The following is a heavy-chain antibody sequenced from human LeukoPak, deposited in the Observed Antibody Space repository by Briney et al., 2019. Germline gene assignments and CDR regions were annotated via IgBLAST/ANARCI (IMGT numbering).Heavy chain of an antibody. CDR3: ARLYDSSGYGAFDI. CDR1: GFTFSDYG. J-gene: IGHJ3*02. CDR2: ILYDGSNK. V-gene: IGHV3-30*03. Sequence: GGSLRLSCAASGFTFSDYGMHWVRQAPGKGLEWVALILYDGSNKYYADSVKGRFTISRDNSQNTLYLQMDSLRAEDTAVYYCARLYDSSGYGAFDIWGQGTMVTVSS. D-gene: IGHD3-22*01.